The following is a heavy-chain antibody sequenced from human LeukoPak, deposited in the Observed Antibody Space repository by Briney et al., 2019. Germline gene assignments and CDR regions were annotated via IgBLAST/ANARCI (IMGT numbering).Heavy chain of an antibody. CDR2: INHSGST. CDR3: ARGEEVFYDSSGYYAL. CDR1: GGSVGSGSYY. D-gene: IGHD3-22*01. Sequence: SETLSLTCTVSGGSVGSGSYYWSWIRQPPGKGLEWIGEINHSGSTNYNPSLKSRVTISVDTSKNQFSLKLSSVTAADTAVYYCARGEEVFYDSSGYYALWGQGTLVTVSS. V-gene: IGHV4-61*01. J-gene: IGHJ4*02.